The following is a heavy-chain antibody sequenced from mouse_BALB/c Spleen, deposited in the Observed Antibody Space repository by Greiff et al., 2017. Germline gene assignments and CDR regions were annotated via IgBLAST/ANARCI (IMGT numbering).Heavy chain of an antibody. Sequence: EVQVVESGGGLVQPGGSRKLSCAASGFTFSSFGMHWVRQAPEKGLEWVAYISSGSSTIYYADTVKGRFTISRDNPKNTLFLQMTSLRSEDTAMYYCARYPTGYAMDYWGQGTSVTVSS. CDR3: ARYPTGYAMDY. CDR1: GFTFSSFG. V-gene: IGHV5-17*02. CDR2: ISSGSSTI. J-gene: IGHJ4*01. D-gene: IGHD6-1*01.